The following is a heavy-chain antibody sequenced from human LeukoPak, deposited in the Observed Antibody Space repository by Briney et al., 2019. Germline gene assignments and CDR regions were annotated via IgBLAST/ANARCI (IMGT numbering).Heavy chain of an antibody. Sequence: PSETLSLTCAVYGGSFSGYYWSWIRQPPGKGLEWIGEINHSGSTNYNPSLESRVTISVDTSKNQFSLKLSSVTAADTAVYYCARVFSLGRPVYYYYYGMDVWGQGTTVTVSS. CDR1: GGSFSGYY. J-gene: IGHJ6*02. CDR2: INHSGST. D-gene: IGHD7-27*01. CDR3: ARVFSLGRPVYYYYYGMDV. V-gene: IGHV4-34*01.